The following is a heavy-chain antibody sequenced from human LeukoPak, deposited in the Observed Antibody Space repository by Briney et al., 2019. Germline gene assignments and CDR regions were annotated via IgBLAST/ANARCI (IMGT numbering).Heavy chain of an antibody. J-gene: IGHJ5*02. Sequence: SETLSLTCTVSGDSISGYYWNWIRQPPGKGLEWIGFVHYSRSTNYNPFPKSRVTISVDISKNQFSLNLSSVTAADTAVYYCARARGGYGDYGSWFDPWGQGTLVPVSS. CDR3: ARARGGYGDYGSWFDP. CDR1: GDSISGYY. D-gene: IGHD4-17*01. V-gene: IGHV4-59*01. CDR2: VHYSRST.